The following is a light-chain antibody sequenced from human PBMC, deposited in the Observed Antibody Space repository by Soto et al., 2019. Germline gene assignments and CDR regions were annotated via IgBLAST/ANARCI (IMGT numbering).Light chain of an antibody. J-gene: IGKJ1*01. Sequence: EIVLTQSPATLSSFPGDRVTLSCRASQYINTRLAWYQHRPGQAPRLLIYATYDRATGTTDKFSGSGSGTDFTLTISSLQSEDFALYYCQQYKNWPRTVGQGTKVEIK. CDR2: ATY. CDR3: QQYKNWPRT. CDR1: QYINTR. V-gene: IGKV3D-15*01.